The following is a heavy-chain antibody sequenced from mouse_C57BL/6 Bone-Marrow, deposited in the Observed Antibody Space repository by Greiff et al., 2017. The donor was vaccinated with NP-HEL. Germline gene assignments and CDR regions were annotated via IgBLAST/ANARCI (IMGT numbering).Heavy chain of an antibody. J-gene: IGHJ4*01. D-gene: IGHD3-2*02. CDR2: IYPGDGDT. CDR3: ARSRRQLRLQHYYAMDD. V-gene: IGHV1-82*01. Sequence: QVQLQQSGPELVKPGASVKISCKASGYAFSSSWMNWVKQRPGKGLEWIGRIYPGDGDTNYNGKFKGKATLTADKSSSTAYMQLSSLTSEDSAVYFCARSRRQLRLQHYYAMDDWGQGTSVTVSS. CDR1: GYAFSSSW.